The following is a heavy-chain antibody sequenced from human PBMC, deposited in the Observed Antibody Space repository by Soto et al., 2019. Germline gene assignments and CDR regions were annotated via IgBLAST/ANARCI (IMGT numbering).Heavy chain of an antibody. D-gene: IGHD3-9*01. CDR3: AKSPYYDILTGYYTDY. Sequence: GGSLRLSCAASGCTVSSNYMSWVRQAPGKGLEWVSVIYSGGSTYYADSVKGRFTISRDNSKNTLYLQMNSLRAEDTAVYYCAKSPYYDILTGYYTDYWGQGTLVTVSS. J-gene: IGHJ4*02. CDR2: IYSGGST. V-gene: IGHV3-53*01. CDR1: GCTVSSNY.